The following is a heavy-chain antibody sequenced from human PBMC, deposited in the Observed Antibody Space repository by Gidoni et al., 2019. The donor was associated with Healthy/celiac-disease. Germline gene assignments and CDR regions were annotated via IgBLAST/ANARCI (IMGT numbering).Heavy chain of an antibody. CDR3: ARDGIVGATTAFDI. Sequence: EVQLVESGGGLVQPGGSLRLSCAASGFTVSSNYMSWVRQAPGKGLEWVSVIYSGGSTYYADSVKGRFTIYRDNSKNTLYLQMNSLRAEDTAVYYCARDGIVGATTAFDIWGQGTMVTVSS. J-gene: IGHJ3*02. V-gene: IGHV3-66*02. CDR2: IYSGGST. D-gene: IGHD1-26*01. CDR1: GFTVSSNY.